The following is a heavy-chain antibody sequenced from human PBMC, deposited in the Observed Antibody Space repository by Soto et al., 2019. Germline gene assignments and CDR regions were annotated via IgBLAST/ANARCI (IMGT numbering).Heavy chain of an antibody. CDR1: GGSISSYY. CDR3: ARRYGSAIDY. J-gene: IGHJ4*02. D-gene: IGHD1-26*01. CDR2: IYYSGTT. V-gene: IGHV4-59*08. Sequence: PSETLSLTCTVSGGSISSYYWSWIRQPPGKGLEWLGYIYYSGTTNYNPSLKSRVTISVDTSKNQFSLKLSSVTAADTAVYYCARRYGSAIDYWGQGTLVTVSS.